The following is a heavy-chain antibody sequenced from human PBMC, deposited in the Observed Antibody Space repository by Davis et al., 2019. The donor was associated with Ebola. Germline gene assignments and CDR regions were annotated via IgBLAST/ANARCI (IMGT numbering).Heavy chain of an antibody. Sequence: GESLKISCAASGFTFSSYWMSWVRQAPGKGLEWVANIKQDGSEKYYVDSVKGRFTISRDNAKNSLYLQMNSLRAEDTAVYYCAKLDCTNGVCYHDYWGQGTLVTVSS. D-gene: IGHD2-8*01. CDR2: IKQDGSEK. J-gene: IGHJ4*02. V-gene: IGHV3-7*01. CDR3: AKLDCTNGVCYHDY. CDR1: GFTFSSYW.